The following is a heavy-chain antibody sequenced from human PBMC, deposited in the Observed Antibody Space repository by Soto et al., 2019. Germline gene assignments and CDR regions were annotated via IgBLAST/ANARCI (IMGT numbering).Heavy chain of an antibody. V-gene: IGHV3-23*01. CDR2: ISGGGDTT. CDR3: AKGRGGSGSLTPRVDF. Sequence: EVQPLESGGGLVQPGGSLRLSCAASGFTFNNYAMTWVRQAPGKGLECVSAISGGGDTTSYADSVKGRFTVSRDGSKNTLYLQMSSLRAEDTALYYCAKGRGGSGSLTPRVDFWGQGTLVTVSS. J-gene: IGHJ4*02. D-gene: IGHD3-10*01. CDR1: GFTFNNYA.